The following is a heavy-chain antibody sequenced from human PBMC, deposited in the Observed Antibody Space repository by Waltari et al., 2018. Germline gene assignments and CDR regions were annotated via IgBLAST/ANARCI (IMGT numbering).Heavy chain of an antibody. CDR1: GGTFRSYA. CDR3: AGEYTVVTALVY. J-gene: IGHJ4*02. V-gene: IGHV1-69*01. D-gene: IGHD2-15*01. CDR2: IIPILGTA. Sequence: QVQLVQSGAEVKQPGSSVKVPCKASGGTFRSYAIRWVRQAPGQGHEWMVGIIPILGTANNAQKFKGRATITADQSTSTAYMELSSLRSENTAVYSCAGEYTVVTALVYWGQGTLVTVSS.